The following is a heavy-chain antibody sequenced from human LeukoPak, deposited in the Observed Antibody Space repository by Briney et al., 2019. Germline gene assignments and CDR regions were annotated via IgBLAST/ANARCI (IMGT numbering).Heavy chain of an antibody. V-gene: IGHV4-39*01. CDR1: GGSLSTSSYY. J-gene: IGHJ4*02. Sequence: SETLSLTCTVSGGSLSTSSYYWGWIRQPPGKGLEWIGSIYYSGSTYYNPSLKSRVTISVDTSKNQFSLKLSSVTAADTAVYYCARHSSVPPFDYWGQGTLVAVSS. CDR3: ARHSSVPPFDY. CDR2: IYYSGST. D-gene: IGHD3-10*01.